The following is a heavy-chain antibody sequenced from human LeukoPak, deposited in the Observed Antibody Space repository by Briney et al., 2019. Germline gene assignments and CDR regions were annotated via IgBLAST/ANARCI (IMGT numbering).Heavy chain of an antibody. V-gene: IGHV1-2*02. CDR3: ARVKYGSGSLIYYYYYMDV. D-gene: IGHD3-10*01. CDR2: INPNSGGT. J-gene: IGHJ6*03. Sequence: ASVKVSCKASGYTFTSHVINWVRQAPGQGLEWMGWINPNSGGTNYAQKFQGRVTMTRDTSISTAYMELSRLRSDDTAVYYCARVKYGSGSLIYYYYYMDVWGKGTTVTISS. CDR1: GYTFTSHV.